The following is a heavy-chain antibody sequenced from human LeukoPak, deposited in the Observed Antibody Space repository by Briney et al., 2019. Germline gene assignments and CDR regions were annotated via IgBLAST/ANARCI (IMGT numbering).Heavy chain of an antibody. D-gene: IGHD6-13*01. V-gene: IGHV5-10-1*01. CDR1: GYSFTSYW. J-gene: IGHJ5*02. Sequence: PGESLRISCKGSGYSFTSYWISWVRQMPGKGLEWMGRIDPSNSYTNYSPSFQGHVTISADKSIGTAYLQWNSLKASDTAMYYCATGSYSSSWYWFDPWGQGTLVTVSS. CDR2: IDPSNSYT. CDR3: ATGSYSSSWYWFDP.